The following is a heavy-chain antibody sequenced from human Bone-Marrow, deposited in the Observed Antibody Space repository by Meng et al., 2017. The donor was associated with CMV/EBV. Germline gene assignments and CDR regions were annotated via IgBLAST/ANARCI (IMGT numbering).Heavy chain of an antibody. CDR3: AKTFISYFDY. CDR2: IYSGGSST. D-gene: IGHD3-10*01. J-gene: IGHJ4*02. CDR1: GFTFSSYA. V-gene: IGHV3-23*03. Sequence: GESLKISCAASGFTFSSYAMSWVRQAPGKGLEWVSVIYSGGSSTYYADSVKGRFTISRDNSKNTLYLQMNSLRAEDTAVYYCAKTFISYFDYWGQGTLVTVSS.